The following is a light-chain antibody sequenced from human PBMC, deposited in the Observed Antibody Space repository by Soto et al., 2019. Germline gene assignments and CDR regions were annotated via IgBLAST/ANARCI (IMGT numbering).Light chain of an antibody. V-gene: IGKV3-11*01. CDR1: QTVSTY. Sequence: EIVLTQSPVTLSLSPGDRATLSCRASQTVSTYLAWYQQKPGQAPRLLIYDASNRATGLPARFSGSGSGTAFALTISSLEPDDFALHYSQQRNNWPPDITFGHATRLDIK. CDR3: QQRNNWPPDIT. J-gene: IGKJ5*01. CDR2: DAS.